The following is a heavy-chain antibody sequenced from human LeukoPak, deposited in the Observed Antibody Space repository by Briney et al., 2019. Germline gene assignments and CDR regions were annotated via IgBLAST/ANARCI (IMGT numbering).Heavy chain of an antibody. CDR1: GGSFSGYY. V-gene: IGHV4-34*01. D-gene: IGHD6-13*01. Sequence: SETLSLTCAVYGGSFSGYYWSWIRQPPGRGLEWIGEINHSGSTNYNPSLKSRVTISVDTSKNQFSLKLSSVTAADTAVYYCARGSSSWYLWGQGTLVTVSS. CDR3: ARGSSSWYL. CDR2: INHSGST. J-gene: IGHJ4*02.